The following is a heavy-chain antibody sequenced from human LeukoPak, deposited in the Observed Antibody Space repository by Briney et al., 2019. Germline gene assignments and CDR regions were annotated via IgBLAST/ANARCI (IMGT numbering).Heavy chain of an antibody. CDR1: GFTFSSYG. V-gene: IGHV3-21*01. CDR3: ARDCSSTSCYASYYYGMDV. Sequence: GGSLRLSCAASGFTFSSYGMNWVRQAPGKGLEWVSSISSSSYIYYADSVKGRFTISRDNAKNSLYLQMNSLRAEDTAVYYCARDCSSTSCYASYYYGMDVWGKGTTVTVSS. D-gene: IGHD2-2*01. J-gene: IGHJ6*04. CDR2: ISSSSYI.